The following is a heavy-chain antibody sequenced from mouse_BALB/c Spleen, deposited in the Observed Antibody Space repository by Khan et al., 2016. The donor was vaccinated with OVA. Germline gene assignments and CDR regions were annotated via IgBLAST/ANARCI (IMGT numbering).Heavy chain of an antibody. CDR3: ARTARIKY. V-gene: IGHV3-2*02. CDR1: GYSITSGYG. CDR2: ISYSGST. J-gene: IGHJ2*01. D-gene: IGHD1-2*01. Sequence: VQLQQPGPGLVKPSQSLSLTCTVTGYSITSGYGWNWIRQFPGKKLEWMGYISYSGSTNYNPSLKSRITITRYTSKNQFFLQLNSVTTEDTATYYCARTARIKYWGQGTTLTVSS.